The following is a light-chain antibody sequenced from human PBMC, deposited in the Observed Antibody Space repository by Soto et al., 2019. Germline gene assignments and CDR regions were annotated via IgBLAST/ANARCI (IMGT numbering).Light chain of an antibody. J-gene: IGKJ1*01. CDR1: QSISATY. CDR2: ATS. Sequence: EIVLTQSPGTLSLFPGERATFSCRTSQSISATYLAWYQQKAGQAPRLLIYATSSRATGIPDRFSGSGSRTDFTLTISRLEPDDSAVYYCQQYASLPRTFGQGTKVEI. CDR3: QQYASLPRT. V-gene: IGKV3-20*01.